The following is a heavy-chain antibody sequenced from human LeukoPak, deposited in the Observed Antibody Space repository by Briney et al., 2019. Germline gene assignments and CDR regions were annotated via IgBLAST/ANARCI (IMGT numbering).Heavy chain of an antibody. CDR3: ARVLRADYGDYFDY. CDR2: IYHSGST. Sequence: PSQTLSLTCAVSGGSISSGGYSWSWIRQPPGKGLEWIGYIYHSGSTYYNPSLKSRVTISVDRSKNQFSLKLSSVTAADTAVYYCARVLRADYGDYFDYWGQGTLVTVSS. CDR1: GGSISSGGYS. D-gene: IGHD4-17*01. V-gene: IGHV4-30-2*01. J-gene: IGHJ4*02.